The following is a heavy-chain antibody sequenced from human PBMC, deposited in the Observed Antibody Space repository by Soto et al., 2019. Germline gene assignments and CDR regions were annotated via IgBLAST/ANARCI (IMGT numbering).Heavy chain of an antibody. Sequence: PSETLSLTCTISGGSISVYYWSWVRQPPGHELEWIGYIYASGSPYYNPSLRSRVTISADTSKNQISLKLSSVTAADTAVYYCARGGYNWNRIFDYWGQGTLVTV. J-gene: IGHJ4*02. CDR1: GGSISVYY. CDR3: ARGGYNWNRIFDY. V-gene: IGHV4-59*01. CDR2: IYASGSP. D-gene: IGHD1-20*01.